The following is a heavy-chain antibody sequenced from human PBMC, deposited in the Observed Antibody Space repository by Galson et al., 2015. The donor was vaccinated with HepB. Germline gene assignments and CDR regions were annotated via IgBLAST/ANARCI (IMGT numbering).Heavy chain of an antibody. J-gene: IGHJ4*02. CDR1: GFTFSSYG. V-gene: IGHV3-30*02. CDR2: IRYDGSNK. D-gene: IGHD6-19*01. Sequence: SLRLSCAASGFTFSSYGMHWVRQAPGKGLEWVAFIRYDGSNKYYADSVKGRFTISRDNSKNTLYLQMNSLRAEDAAVYYCAKDELLGIAVAGADYWGQGTLVTVSS. CDR3: AKDELLGIAVAGADY.